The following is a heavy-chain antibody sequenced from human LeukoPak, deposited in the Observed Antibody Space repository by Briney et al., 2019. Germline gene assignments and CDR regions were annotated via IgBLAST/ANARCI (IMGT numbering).Heavy chain of an antibody. CDR1: GFTFSTYA. Sequence: GGSLRLSCAASGFTFSTYAMNWVRQAPGKGLEWVSYISDSSSTIYYADSVKGRFTISRDNAKNSLYLQMNTLRAEDTAVYYCARGYSSSWYLFGYWGQGTLVTVSS. CDR2: ISDSSSTI. J-gene: IGHJ4*02. D-gene: IGHD6-13*01. CDR3: ARGYSSSWYLFGY. V-gene: IGHV3-48*01.